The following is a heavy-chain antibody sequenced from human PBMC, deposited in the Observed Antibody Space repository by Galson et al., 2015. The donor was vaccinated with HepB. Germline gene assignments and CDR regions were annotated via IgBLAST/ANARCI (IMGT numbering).Heavy chain of an antibody. CDR2: IEIPTDGGTT. Sequence: SLRLSCAASGFTFTNAWMTWVRQAPGTRLEWVGRIEIPTDGGTTDYAAPVRGRFTISRDDSKNTLYLQMNSLKTEDTAVYYCARRQSKSTGLFDTWGQGTVVTVSS. CDR1: GFTFTNAW. J-gene: IGHJ5*02. V-gene: IGHV3-15*04. CDR3: ARRQSKSTGLFDT. D-gene: IGHD3-10*01.